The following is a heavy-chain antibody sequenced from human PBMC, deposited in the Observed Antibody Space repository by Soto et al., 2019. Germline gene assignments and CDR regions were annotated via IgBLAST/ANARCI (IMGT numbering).Heavy chain of an antibody. CDR2: TYFRSKWYN. V-gene: IGHV6-1*01. Sequence: PSQTLSLTCAISGDSVSSNTPSWNWIRQSPSRGLEWLGRTYFRSKWYNDYAVSVKSRIIINPDTSNNQFSLQLNSVTPEDTAVYFCAKGDNLGPKTGYAFDPWGQGIMVTVSS. CDR1: GDSVSSNTPS. D-gene: IGHD5-12*01. CDR3: AKGDNLGPKTGYAFDP. J-gene: IGHJ5*02.